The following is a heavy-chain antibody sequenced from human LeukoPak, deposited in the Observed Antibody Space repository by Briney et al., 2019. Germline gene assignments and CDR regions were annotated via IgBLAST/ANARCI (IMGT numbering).Heavy chain of an antibody. Sequence: GGSPRLSCAASGFTVSSNYMSWVRQAPGKGLEWVSVIYSGGSTYYADSVKGRFTISRDNSKNTLYLQMNSLRAEDTAVYYCARDHGDYGGYYMDVWGKGTTVTVSS. CDR2: IYSGGST. CDR1: GFTVSSNY. V-gene: IGHV3-66*02. J-gene: IGHJ6*03. CDR3: ARDHGDYGGYYMDV. D-gene: IGHD4-23*01.